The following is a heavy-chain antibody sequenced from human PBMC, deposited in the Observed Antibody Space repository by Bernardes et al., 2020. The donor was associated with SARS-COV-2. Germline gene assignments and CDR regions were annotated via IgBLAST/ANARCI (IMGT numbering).Heavy chain of an antibody. J-gene: IGHJ4*02. CDR2: ITPDGSNK. Sequence: GGSLRLSCTASGITFSSYWMHWGRQVPGKGLVWVSRITPDGSNKDYAASVKGRFTISRDNAKSTLFLQMNSLRDEDTAVYYCVRGPSDGHGRFEYWGQGTLATVSS. CDR1: GITFSSYW. CDR3: VRGPSDGHGRFEY. V-gene: IGHV3-74*01.